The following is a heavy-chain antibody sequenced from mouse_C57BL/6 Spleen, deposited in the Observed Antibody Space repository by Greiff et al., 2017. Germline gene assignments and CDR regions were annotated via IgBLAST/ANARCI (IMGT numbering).Heavy chain of an antibody. J-gene: IGHJ4*01. CDR2: IHPNSGST. D-gene: IGHD1-1*01. V-gene: IGHV1-64*01. Sequence: QVQLQQPGAELVKPGASVKLSCKASGYTFTSYWMHWVKQRPGQGLEWIGMIHPNSGSTNYNEKFKSKATLTVDKSSSTAYMQLSSLTSEDSAVYYCARFGGTTVVAPYAMDDWGQGTSVTVSS. CDR1: GYTFTSYW. CDR3: ARFGGTTVVAPYAMDD.